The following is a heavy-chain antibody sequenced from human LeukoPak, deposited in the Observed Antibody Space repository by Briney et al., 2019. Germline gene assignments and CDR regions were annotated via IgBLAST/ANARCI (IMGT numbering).Heavy chain of an antibody. D-gene: IGHD3-16*01. CDR3: ARGGIYFDY. CDR1: GFTFSSYA. Sequence: GGSLRLPCAASGFTFSSYAMHWVRQAPGKGLEWVAVISYDGSNKYYADSVKGRFTISRDNSKNTLYLQMNSLRAEDTAVYYCARGGIYFDYWGQGTLVTVSS. J-gene: IGHJ4*02. CDR2: ISYDGSNK. V-gene: IGHV3-30-3*01.